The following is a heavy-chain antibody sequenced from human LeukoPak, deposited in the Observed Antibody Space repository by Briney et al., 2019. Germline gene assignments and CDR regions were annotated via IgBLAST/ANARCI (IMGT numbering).Heavy chain of an antibody. J-gene: IGHJ4*02. D-gene: IGHD5-12*01. Sequence: SETLSLTCTVSGGSISSSSYYWGWILQPPGKGLEWIGSIYYSGSTYYNPSLKSRVTISVDTSKNQFSLKLSSVTAADTAVYYCARDGGQRGYSGYDPAREGYFDYWGQGTLVTVSS. V-gene: IGHV4-39*07. CDR3: ARDGGQRGYSGYDPAREGYFDY. CDR1: GGSISSSSYY. CDR2: IYYSGST.